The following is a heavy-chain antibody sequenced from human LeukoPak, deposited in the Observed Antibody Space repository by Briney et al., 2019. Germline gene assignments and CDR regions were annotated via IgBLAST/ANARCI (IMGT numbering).Heavy chain of an antibody. D-gene: IGHD1-26*01. V-gene: IGHV3-23*01. Sequence: GGSLRLSCAASGFTFSSYAMSWVRQAPGKGLEWVSAISGSGGSTYYADSVKGRFTISRDNSKNTLYLQMNSLRAEDTAVYYCAKDYARSGSYHGGDYWGQGTLVTVSS. CDR3: AKDYARSGSYHGGDY. CDR1: GFTFSSYA. J-gene: IGHJ4*02. CDR2: ISGSGGST.